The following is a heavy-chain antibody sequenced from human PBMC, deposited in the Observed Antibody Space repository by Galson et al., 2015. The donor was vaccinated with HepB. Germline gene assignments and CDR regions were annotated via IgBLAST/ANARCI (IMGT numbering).Heavy chain of an antibody. CDR2: ISADNGNT. CDR1: GYFFTHFG. J-gene: IGHJ4*01. D-gene: IGHD3-22*01. Sequence: SVKVSCKASGYFFTHFGINWVRQAPGQGLEWMGWISADNGNTKYAQKFQGRVIMTTDTSTSTAYVEVRSLRSDDTAVYYCAREGLRGYYDSTGYFPFDYWGHGSLVTVST. V-gene: IGHV1-18*01. CDR3: AREGLRGYYDSTGYFPFDY.